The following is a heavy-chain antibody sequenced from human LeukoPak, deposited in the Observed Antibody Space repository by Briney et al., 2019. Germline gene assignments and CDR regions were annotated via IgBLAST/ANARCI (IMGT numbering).Heavy chain of an antibody. CDR1: GYTFTSYG. V-gene: IGHV1-69*13. J-gene: IGHJ6*02. CDR3: ARDLRMDARGMDV. Sequence: ASVKVSCKASGYTFTSYGISWVRQAPGQGLEWMGGIIPIFGTANYAQKFQGRVTITADESTSTAYMELSSLRSEDTAVYYCARDLRMDARGMDVWGQGTTVTVSS. D-gene: IGHD2-2*03. CDR2: IIPIFGTA.